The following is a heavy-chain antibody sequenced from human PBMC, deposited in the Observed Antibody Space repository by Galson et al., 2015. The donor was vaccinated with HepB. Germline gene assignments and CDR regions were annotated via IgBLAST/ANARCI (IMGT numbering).Heavy chain of an antibody. CDR1: GFTFSSYA. CDR2: ISSNGGST. D-gene: IGHD5-18*01. CDR3: VKDRAQLWPEYYFDY. J-gene: IGHJ4*02. Sequence: SLRLSCAASGFTFSSYAMHWVRQAPGKGLEYVSAISSNGGSTYYADSVKGRFTISRDNSKNTLYLQMSSLRAEDTAVYYCVKDRAQLWPEYYFDYWGQGTLVTVSS. V-gene: IGHV3-64D*06.